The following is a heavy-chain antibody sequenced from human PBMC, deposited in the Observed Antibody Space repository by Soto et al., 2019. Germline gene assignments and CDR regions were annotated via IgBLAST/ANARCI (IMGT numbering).Heavy chain of an antibody. J-gene: IGHJ6*02. CDR3: ARQPGVVGTADLYGMDV. V-gene: IGHV1-18*01. CDR2: ISPYNGKT. D-gene: IGHD2-21*02. CDR1: GYTFTNFG. Sequence: QVHLVQSGAEVKKPGASVNVSCKASGYTFTNFGLNGGRQPPGQGLEWMAWISPYNGKTDYAQKVQGRVTVTTDTSTATAYMEMSSLTSDDTAVYYCARQPGVVGTADLYGMDVWGQGTTVTVSS.